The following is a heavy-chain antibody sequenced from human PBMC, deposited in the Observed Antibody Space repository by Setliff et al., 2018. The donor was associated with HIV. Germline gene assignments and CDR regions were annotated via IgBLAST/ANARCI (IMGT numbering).Heavy chain of an antibody. V-gene: IGHV4-34*01. Sequence: SETLSLTCAVYGGSFSGYYWSWIRQPPGKGLEWIGTLYYNGNTNSNPSLKSRVTISGGTSKNVFSLKLTSVTPADTAVYYCATGIDNFWSGYVNWGQGTLVTVSS. CDR2: LYYNGNT. CDR3: ATGIDNFWSGYVN. J-gene: IGHJ4*02. D-gene: IGHD3-3*01. CDR1: GGSFSGYY.